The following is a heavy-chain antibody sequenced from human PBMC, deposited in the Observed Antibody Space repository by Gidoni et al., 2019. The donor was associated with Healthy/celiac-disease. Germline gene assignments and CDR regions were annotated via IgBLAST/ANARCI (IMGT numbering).Heavy chain of an antibody. CDR3: ARGKRAARSFTHYYYYMDV. V-gene: IGHV4-34*01. D-gene: IGHD6-6*01. J-gene: IGHJ6*03. Sequence: QLQLQQWGAGLLKPSETLSLTCAVHGGSFSGYYWSWIRQPPGKGLEWIGEINHSGSTNYNPSLKSRVTISVDTSKNQFSLKLSSVTAADTAVYYCARGKRAARSFTHYYYYMDVWGKGTTVTVSS. CDR1: GGSFSGYY. CDR2: INHSGST.